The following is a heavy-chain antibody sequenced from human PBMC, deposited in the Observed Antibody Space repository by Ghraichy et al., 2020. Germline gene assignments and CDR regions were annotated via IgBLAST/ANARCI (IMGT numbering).Heavy chain of an antibody. J-gene: IGHJ4*02. D-gene: IGHD2-8*01. CDR1: GFSFSRYD. CDR2: LTANGRST. Sequence: GGSLRLSCAASGFSFSRYDMGWVRQAPGKGLEYVSSLTANGRSTYYADSVKGQVAISRDNSKDTLFLHMSNLRAEDTAVYYCARISGVSAPFDLWGQGVLVTVSS. V-gene: IGHV3-23*01. CDR3: ARISGVSAPFDL.